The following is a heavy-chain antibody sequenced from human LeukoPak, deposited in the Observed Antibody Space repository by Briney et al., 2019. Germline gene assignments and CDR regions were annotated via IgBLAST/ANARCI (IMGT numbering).Heavy chain of an antibody. CDR3: ARDLQHIVVVTGGYYYYYYMDV. CDR1: GGSFSGYY. V-gene: IGHV4-34*01. CDR2: INHSGST. J-gene: IGHJ6*03. Sequence: PSETLSLTCAVYGGSFSGYYWSWIRQPPGKGLEWIGEINHSGSTNYNPSLKSRVTISVDTSKNQFSLKLSSVTAADTAVYYCARDLQHIVVVTGGYYYYYYMDVWGKGTTVTVSS. D-gene: IGHD2-21*02.